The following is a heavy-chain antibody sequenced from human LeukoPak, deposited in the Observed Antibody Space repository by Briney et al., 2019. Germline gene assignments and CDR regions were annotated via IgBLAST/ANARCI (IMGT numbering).Heavy chain of an antibody. J-gene: IGHJ4*02. D-gene: IGHD3-16*01. CDR1: GFTFSSYS. V-gene: IGHV3-48*02. CDR2: ISSSSSTI. Sequence: GGSLRLSCAASGFTFSSYSMNWVRQAPGKGLEWVSYISSSSSTIYYADSVKGRFTISRDNTKNSLYLQMNSRRDEDAAVYYCARENFRGSYGFDYWGQGILVTVSS. CDR3: ARENFRGSYGFDY.